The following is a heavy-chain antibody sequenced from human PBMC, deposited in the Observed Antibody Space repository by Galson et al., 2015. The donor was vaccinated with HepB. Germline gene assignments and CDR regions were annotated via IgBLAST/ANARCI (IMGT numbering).Heavy chain of an antibody. CDR1: GYTFTSYY. Sequence: QSGAEVKKPGESLRTSCKASGYTFTSYYILWVRQAPGQGLEWMGFINPSGGSTSYAQKLQGRVTMTRDTSTSTVYMELSSLRSEDTAVYYCARNSASGFDYWGQGTLVTVSS. CDR2: INPSGGST. V-gene: IGHV1-46*04. J-gene: IGHJ4*02. D-gene: IGHD4-11*01. CDR3: ARNSASGFDY.